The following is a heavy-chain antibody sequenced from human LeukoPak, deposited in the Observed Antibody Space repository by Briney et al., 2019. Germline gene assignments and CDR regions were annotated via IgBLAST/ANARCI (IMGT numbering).Heavy chain of an antibody. CDR2: ISSSSSYI. V-gene: IGHV3-21*01. J-gene: IGHJ4*02. CDR3: ARDHRDYYFDY. CDR1: GFTFSSYS. Sequence: GGSLRLSCAASGFTFSSYSMNWVRQAPGKGLEWVSSISSSSSYIYYADSVKGRFTTSRDNAKNSLYLQMNSLRAEDTAVYYCARDHRDYYFDYWGQGTLVTVSS.